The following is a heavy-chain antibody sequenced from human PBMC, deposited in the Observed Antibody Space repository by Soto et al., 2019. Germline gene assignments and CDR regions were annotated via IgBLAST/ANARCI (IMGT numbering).Heavy chain of an antibody. J-gene: IGHJ4*02. CDR2: INHSGST. Sequence: SETLSLTCAVYGGSFSGYYWSWIRQPPGKGLEWIGEINHSGSTNYNPSLKSRVTISVDTSKNQFSLKLSSVTAADTAVYYCAREWNYTIVYWGQGTLVTVSS. CDR3: AREWNYTIVY. D-gene: IGHD1-7*01. CDR1: GGSFSGYY. V-gene: IGHV4-34*01.